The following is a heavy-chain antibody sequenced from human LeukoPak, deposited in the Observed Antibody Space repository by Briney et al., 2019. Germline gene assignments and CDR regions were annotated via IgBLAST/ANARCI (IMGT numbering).Heavy chain of an antibody. Sequence: SGTLSLTCADSGGSISSSNWWSWVRQPPGKGLEWIGEIYHSGSTNYNPSLKSRVTISVDKSKNQFSLKLSSVTAADTAVYYCARSKQVGATTYGSFFDYWGQGTLVTVSS. V-gene: IGHV4-4*02. J-gene: IGHJ4*02. CDR2: IYHSGST. CDR1: GGSISSSNW. CDR3: ARSKQVGATTYGSFFDY. D-gene: IGHD1-26*01.